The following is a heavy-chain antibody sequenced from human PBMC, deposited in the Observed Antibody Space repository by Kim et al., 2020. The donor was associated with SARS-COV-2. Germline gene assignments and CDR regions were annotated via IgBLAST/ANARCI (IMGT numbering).Heavy chain of an antibody. CDR3: ARGREGYTSSWYLDY. Sequence: PSLKRTSTIAVDTAKNQFSLKLSSVTAADTAVYYCARGREGYTSSWYLDYWGQGTLVTVSS. J-gene: IGHJ4*02. D-gene: IGHD6-13*01. V-gene: IGHV4-59*09.